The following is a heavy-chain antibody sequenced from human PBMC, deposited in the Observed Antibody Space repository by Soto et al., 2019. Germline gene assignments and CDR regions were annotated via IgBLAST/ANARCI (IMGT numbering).Heavy chain of an antibody. CDR1: GYTFTSYG. CDR2: ISAYNGNT. J-gene: IGHJ4*02. V-gene: IGHV1-18*01. CDR3: ARDPPIVVVPAATDY. D-gene: IGHD2-2*01. Sequence: QVQLVQSGAELKKPGASVKVSCKASGYTFTSYGISWVRQAPGQGLEWMGWISAYNGNTNYAQKLQGRVTMTTDTATSTAYMELRSLISYDTAVYYCARDPPIVVVPAATDYWGQGTLVTVSS.